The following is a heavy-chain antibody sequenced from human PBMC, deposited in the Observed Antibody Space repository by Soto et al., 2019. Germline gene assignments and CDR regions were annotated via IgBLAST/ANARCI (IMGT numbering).Heavy chain of an antibody. J-gene: IGHJ6*02. V-gene: IGHV4-59*01. CDR2: IYYSGST. CDR1: GGSISSYY. D-gene: IGHD5-12*01. CDR3: ARDDPNVGYPRTYYGMDV. Sequence: QVQLQESGPGLVKPSETLSLTCTVSGGSISSYYWSWIRQPPGKGLEWIGYIYYSGSTNYNPSLKSRVNTSVDTSTNQFSLKLSSVTAADTAVYYCARDDPNVGYPRTYYGMDVWGQGTTVTVSS.